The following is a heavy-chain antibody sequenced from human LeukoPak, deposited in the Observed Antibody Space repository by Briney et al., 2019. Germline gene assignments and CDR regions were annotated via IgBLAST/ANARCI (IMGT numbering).Heavy chain of an antibody. D-gene: IGHD6-13*01. Sequence: ASVKVSCKASRYTFTNYAIHWVRQAPGQSLEWMGWINAGNGDTDYAQKFQGRVTISRDTSASTAYMELSSLTSADTAVYYCGRDKTSTWYGAIDFWGQGALVTVSS. CDR2: INAGNGDT. V-gene: IGHV1-3*01. CDR1: RYTFTNYA. J-gene: IGHJ4*02. CDR3: GRDKTSTWYGAIDF.